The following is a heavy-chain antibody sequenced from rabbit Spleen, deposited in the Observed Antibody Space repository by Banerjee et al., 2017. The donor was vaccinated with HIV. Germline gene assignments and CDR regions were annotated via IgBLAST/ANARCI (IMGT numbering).Heavy chain of an antibody. CDR1: GFSFSSSDY. Sequence: QSLEESGGDLVKPGASLTLTCTASGFSFSSSDYMCWVRQAPGKGLEWITCIHAGSSGSTYYASWAKGRFTISRDNAQNTVFLQLSSLTAADTATYFCVRDEAGYAGYGPYYFNLWGQGTLVTVS. D-gene: IGHD7-1*01. CDR3: VRDEAGYAGYGPYYFNL. CDR2: IHAGSSGST. J-gene: IGHJ4*01. V-gene: IGHV1S40*01.